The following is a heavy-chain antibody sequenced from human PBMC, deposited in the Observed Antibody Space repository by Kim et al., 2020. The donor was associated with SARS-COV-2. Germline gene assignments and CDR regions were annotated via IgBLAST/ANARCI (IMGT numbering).Heavy chain of an antibody. V-gene: IGHV3-23*03. D-gene: IGHD6-19*01. CDR1: GFTFSSYA. J-gene: IGHJ4*02. Sequence: GGSLRLSCAASGFTFSSYAMSWVRQAPGKGLEWVSVIYSGGSSTYYADSVKGRFTISRDNSMNTLYLQMNSLRDEDTAVYYCEKELDSSGTYFDYWGQGTLVTVSS. CDR2: IYSGGSST. CDR3: EKELDSSGTYFDY.